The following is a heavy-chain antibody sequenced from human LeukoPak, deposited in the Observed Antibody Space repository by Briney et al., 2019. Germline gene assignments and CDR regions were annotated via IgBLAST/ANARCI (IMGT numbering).Heavy chain of an antibody. V-gene: IGHV1-2*02. CDR3: AREKGRITMVRGVLGY. CDR1: GYTFTSYG. D-gene: IGHD3-10*01. Sequence: ASVKVSCKASGYTFTSYGISWVRQAPGQGLEWMGWINPNSGGTNYAQKFQGRVTMTRDTSISTAYMELSRLRSDDTAVYYCAREKGRITMVRGVLGYWGQGTLVTVSS. CDR2: INPNSGGT. J-gene: IGHJ4*02.